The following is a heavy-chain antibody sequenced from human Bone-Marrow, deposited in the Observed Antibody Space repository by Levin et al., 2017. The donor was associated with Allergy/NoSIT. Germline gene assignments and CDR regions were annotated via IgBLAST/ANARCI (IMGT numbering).Heavy chain of an antibody. J-gene: IGHJ4*02. V-gene: IGHV3-53*01. CDR1: GFTVSSHY. CDR2: IYSGGST. Sequence: GESLKISCAASGFTVSSHYMSWVRQAPGKGLEWVSVIYSGGSTYYADSVKGRFTISRDNSKNTLYLQMNSLRAEDTAVYYCASKLVGATVYWGQGTLVTVSS. CDR3: ASKLVGATVY. D-gene: IGHD1-26*01.